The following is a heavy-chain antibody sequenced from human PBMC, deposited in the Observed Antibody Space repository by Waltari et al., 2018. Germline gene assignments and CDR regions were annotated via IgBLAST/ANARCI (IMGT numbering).Heavy chain of an antibody. Sequence: QVPLQESGPGLVKPSETLSLTCAVSGYSISSGYYWGWIRQPPGKGLELIGRIYHSGSTYYNPSLKSRVTISVDTSKNQFSLKLSSVTAADTAVYYCARQGSVFSYYYYYYMDVWGKGTTVTVSS. CDR2: IYHSGST. CDR1: GYSISSGYY. D-gene: IGHD2-8*01. CDR3: ARQGSVFSYYYYYYMDV. J-gene: IGHJ6*03. V-gene: IGHV4-38-2*01.